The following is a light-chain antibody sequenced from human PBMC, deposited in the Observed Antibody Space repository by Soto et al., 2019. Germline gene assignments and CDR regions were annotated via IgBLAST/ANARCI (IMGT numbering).Light chain of an antibody. V-gene: IGKV3-11*01. CDR2: DAS. J-gene: IGKJ1*01. CDR3: QQRSNWPPWT. CDR1: QSVSSY. Sequence: EIVLTQSPATLSLSPGERATLSCRASQSVSSYLAWYQHKPGQAPRLLIYDASNRATGIPDRFSGSGSGTDFTLTNSSLEPEDFAVYYCQQRSNWPPWTFGQGTKVEIK.